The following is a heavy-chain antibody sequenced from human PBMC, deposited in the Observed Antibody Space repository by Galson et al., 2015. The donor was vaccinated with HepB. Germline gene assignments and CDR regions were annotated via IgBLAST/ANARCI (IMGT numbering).Heavy chain of an antibody. V-gene: IGHV3-66*01. CDR2: LYRGGTT. CDR1: GFTVSNNC. Sequence: SLRLSCAASGFTVSNNCMSWVRQAPETGLEWVSVLYRGGTTYYADSARGRFTISRDSSKNTLYLQMTSVRADDTALYYCASGSAARLDWYHTYMDVWGKGTAVTVSS. J-gene: IGHJ6*03. CDR3: ASGSAARLDWYHTYMDV. D-gene: IGHD6-6*01.